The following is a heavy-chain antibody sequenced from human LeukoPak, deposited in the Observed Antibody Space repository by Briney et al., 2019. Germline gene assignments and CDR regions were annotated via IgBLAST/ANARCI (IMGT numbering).Heavy chain of an antibody. J-gene: IGHJ4*02. CDR1: GFTFSSYW. V-gene: IGHV3-74*01. CDR3: AREYYDFWSGYPYYFDY. Sequence: PGGSLRLSCAASGFTFSSYWMHWVRQAPGKGLVWVSRINSDGSSTSYADSVKGRFTISRDNAKNTLYLQMNSLRAEDTAVYYCAREYYDFWSGYPYYFDYWGQGTLVTVSP. CDR2: INSDGSST. D-gene: IGHD3-3*01.